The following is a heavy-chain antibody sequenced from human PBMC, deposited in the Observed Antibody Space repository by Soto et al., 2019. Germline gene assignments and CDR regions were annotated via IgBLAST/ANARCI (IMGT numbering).Heavy chain of an antibody. J-gene: IGHJ6*02. V-gene: IGHV3-11*01. D-gene: IGHD6-6*01. CDR2: ISSSGRTI. CDR3: AKSPSRAPYGMDV. CDR1: GFTFSDYY. Sequence: GGSLRLSCAASGFTFSDYYMSWIRQAPGKGLEWVSHISSSGRTIYYADSVKGRFTISRDNSKKTVYLEMNSLRVEDTAVYHCAKSPSRAPYGMDVWGQGTTVTVP.